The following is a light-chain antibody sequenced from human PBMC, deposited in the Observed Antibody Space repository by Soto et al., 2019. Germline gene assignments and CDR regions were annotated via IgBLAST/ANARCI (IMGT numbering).Light chain of an antibody. V-gene: IGLV3-21*02. CDR1: NIGSQS. Sequence: SYELTQPPSVSVAPGQSARITCGGNNIGSQSVHWYQQKPGQAPVLVVYDDNDRPSGIPERFSGSKSGNTATLSITRVGVGDEADYSCQVWDSGTDHAVFGGGTQLTVL. CDR3: QVWDSGTDHAV. J-gene: IGLJ2*01. CDR2: DDN.